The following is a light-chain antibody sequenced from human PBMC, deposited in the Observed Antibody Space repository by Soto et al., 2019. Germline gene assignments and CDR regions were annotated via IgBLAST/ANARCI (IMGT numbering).Light chain of an antibody. CDR3: ISYTGSSTSYV. V-gene: IGLV2-14*01. J-gene: IGLJ1*01. CDR1: SSDVGSYNH. Sequence: QSVLTQPASVSGSPGQSITISCSGTSSDVGSYNHVAWYQQFPGKTPKLIIYEVTYRPSGVSHRFSASKSGSMASLTISGLQAEDEADYYCISYTGSSTSYVFGTGTKVTVL. CDR2: EVT.